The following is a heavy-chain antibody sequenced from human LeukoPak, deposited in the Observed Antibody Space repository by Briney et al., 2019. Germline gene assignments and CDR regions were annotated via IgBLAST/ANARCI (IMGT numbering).Heavy chain of an antibody. V-gene: IGHV1-8*02. Sequence: ASVKVSCKASGFTFTIYYMHWVRQAPGQGLEWMGWMNPNSGNTGYAQKFQGRVTMTRNTSISTAYMELSSLRSEDTAVYYCARVMVRGVHPLGYWGQGALVTVSS. J-gene: IGHJ4*02. CDR1: GFTFTIYY. CDR3: ARVMVRGVHPLGY. CDR2: MNPNSGNT. D-gene: IGHD3-10*01.